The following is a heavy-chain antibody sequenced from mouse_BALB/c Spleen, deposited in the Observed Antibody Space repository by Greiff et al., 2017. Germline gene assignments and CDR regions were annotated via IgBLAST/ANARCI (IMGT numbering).Heavy chain of an antibody. CDR2: IWAGGST. CDR1: GFSLTSYG. Sequence: QVQLKESGPGLVAPSQSLSITCTVSGFSLTSYGVHWVRQPPGKGLEWLGVIWAGGSTNYNSALMSRLSISKDNSKSQVFLKMNSLQTDDTAMYYCARAGTGDIHYYAMDYWGQGTSVTVSS. V-gene: IGHV2-9*02. J-gene: IGHJ4*01. CDR3: ARAGTGDIHYYAMDY. D-gene: IGHD4-1*01.